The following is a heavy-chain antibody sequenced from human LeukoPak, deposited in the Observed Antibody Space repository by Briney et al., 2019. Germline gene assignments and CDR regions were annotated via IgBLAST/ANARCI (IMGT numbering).Heavy chain of an antibody. D-gene: IGHD2-2*01. Sequence: PGGSLRLSCAASGFTVSSNYMSWVRQAPGKGLEWVSVIYSGGSTYYADSVKGRFTISRDNSKNTLYLQMNSLRAEDTAVYYCAKAGQLPFFDYWGQGTLVTVSS. V-gene: IGHV3-53*01. CDR1: GFTVSSNY. CDR2: IYSGGST. J-gene: IGHJ4*02. CDR3: AKAGQLPFFDY.